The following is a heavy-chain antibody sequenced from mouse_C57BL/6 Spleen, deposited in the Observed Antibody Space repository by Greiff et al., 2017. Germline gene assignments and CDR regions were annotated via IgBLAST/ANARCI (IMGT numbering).Heavy chain of an antibody. Sequence: EVQLQQSGPELVKPGASVKISCKASGYSFTGYYMNWVKQSPEKSLEWIGEINPSTGGTTYNQKFKAKATLTVDKSSSTAYMQLKSLTSEDSAVYYCAGGETVVATRFDYWGQGTTLTVSS. V-gene: IGHV1-42*01. CDR1: GYSFTGYY. CDR2: INPSTGGT. CDR3: AGGETVVATRFDY. D-gene: IGHD1-1*01. J-gene: IGHJ2*01.